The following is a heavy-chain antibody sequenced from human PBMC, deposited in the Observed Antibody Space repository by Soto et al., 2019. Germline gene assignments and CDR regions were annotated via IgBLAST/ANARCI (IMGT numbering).Heavy chain of an antibody. CDR1: GDSVSSNSAG. Sequence: SQALSLPCAISGDSVSSNSAGWNWIRQSPSRGLEWLGRTYYRSKWYNDYAVSVKSRITINPDTSKNQFSLQLNSVTPEDTAVYYCVRTPASGTLDPWGQGSLVTVSS. CDR3: VRTPASGTLDP. J-gene: IGHJ5*02. D-gene: IGHD6-13*01. CDR2: TYYRSKWYN. V-gene: IGHV6-1*01.